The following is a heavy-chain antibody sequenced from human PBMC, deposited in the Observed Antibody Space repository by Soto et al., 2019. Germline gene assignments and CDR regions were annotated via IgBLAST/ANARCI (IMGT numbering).Heavy chain of an antibody. CDR1: GGSISSGDYY. CDR2: IYYSGST. J-gene: IGHJ5*02. V-gene: IGHV4-30-4*01. CDR3: ARATIVLVPAAMVSHWFDP. D-gene: IGHD2-2*01. Sequence: QVQLQESGPGLVKPSQTLSLTCTVSGGSISSGDYYWSWIRQPPGKGLEWIGYIYYSGSTYYNPSLKSRVTISVDTSQNQFSLKLSSLTAADTAVYYCARATIVLVPAAMVSHWFDPWGQGTLVTVSS.